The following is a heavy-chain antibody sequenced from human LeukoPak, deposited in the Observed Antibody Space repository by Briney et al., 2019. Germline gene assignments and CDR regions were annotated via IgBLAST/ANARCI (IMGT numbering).Heavy chain of an antibody. V-gene: IGHV4-31*03. CDR1: RGSINNGGHY. D-gene: IGHD3-22*01. J-gene: IGHJ5*02. Sequence: SETLSLTCTVSRGSINNGGHYWTWIRQHPGKGLEWIGYIHYNGNTYYNPSLKSRPTISLDTSKNQFSLELSSVTAADTAVYYCARHRCYYDSSGYYYQPWGQGTLVTVSS. CDR2: IHYNGNT. CDR3: ARHRCYYDSSGYYYQP.